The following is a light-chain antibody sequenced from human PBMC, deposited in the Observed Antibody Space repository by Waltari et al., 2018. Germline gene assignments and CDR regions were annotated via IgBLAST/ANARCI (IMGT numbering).Light chain of an antibody. CDR1: SSNIGSNL. V-gene: IGLV1-44*01. J-gene: IGLJ3*02. Sequence: QSVLTQPPSASGTPGQRVTISCSGSSSNIGSNLVNWYQQFPGKAPKLLIYRSEPRPPGVSDRMSGSKSGTSASLAINGLQSEDEAAYYCAAWDDSLHGHWVFGGGTKVTVL. CDR2: RSE. CDR3: AAWDDSLHGHWV.